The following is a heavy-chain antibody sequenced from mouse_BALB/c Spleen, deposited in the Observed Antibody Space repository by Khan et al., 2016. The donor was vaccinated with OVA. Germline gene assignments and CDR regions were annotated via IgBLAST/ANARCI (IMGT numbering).Heavy chain of an antibody. Sequence: QVQLQQSGAELARPGASVKMSCKASGYTFTSYTIHWIKLRPGQGLTWIGFINPSNGYTNYNQKFKDQATLTADKSSTTVYMQLSSLTSDDSAVYNCVRDGAYHRNDGWFAYWGQGTLVTVSA. V-gene: IGHV1-4*01. CDR3: VRDGAYHRNDGWFAY. D-gene: IGHD2-14*01. CDR2: INPSNGYT. J-gene: IGHJ3*01. CDR1: GYTFTSYT.